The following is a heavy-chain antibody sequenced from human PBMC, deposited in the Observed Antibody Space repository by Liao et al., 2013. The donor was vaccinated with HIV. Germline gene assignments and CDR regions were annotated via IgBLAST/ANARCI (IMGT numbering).Heavy chain of an antibody. D-gene: IGHD3-16*01. CDR1: GDSVNSGNYY. CDR3: ARGFRLRLGLVDY. CDR2: IYYSGST. Sequence: QVQLHESGPGLVKPSQTLSLTCTVSGDSVNSGNYYWNWIRQSPGKGLEWIGHIYYSGSTYYNPSLKSRVTISLDTSNDQFSLRLRSVTSADTAVYYCARGFRLRLGLVDYWGQGTLVTVSS. V-gene: IGHV4-30-4*08. J-gene: IGHJ4*02.